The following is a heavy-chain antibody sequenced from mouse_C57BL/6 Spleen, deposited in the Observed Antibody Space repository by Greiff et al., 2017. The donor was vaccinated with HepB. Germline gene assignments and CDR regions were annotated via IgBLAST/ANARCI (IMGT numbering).Heavy chain of an antibody. CDR1: GFSLTSYG. CDR2: IWSGGST. J-gene: IGHJ2*01. D-gene: IGHD2-1*01. V-gene: IGHV2-2*01. CDR3: ARNLYGNYLYYFDY. Sequence: VHLVESGPSLVQPSQSLSITCTVSGFSLTSYGVHWVRQSPGKGLEWLGVIWSGGSTDYNAAFISRLSISKDNSKSQVFFKMNSLQADDTAIYYCARNLYGNYLYYFDYWGQGTTLTVSS.